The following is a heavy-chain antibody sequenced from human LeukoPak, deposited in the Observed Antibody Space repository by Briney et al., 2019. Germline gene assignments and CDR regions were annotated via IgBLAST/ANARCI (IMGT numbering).Heavy chain of an antibody. CDR1: GFTFSSYA. D-gene: IGHD3-3*01. V-gene: IGHV3-23*01. J-gene: IGHJ4*02. Sequence: PGGSLRLSCAASGFTFSSYAMSWVRQAPGKGLEWVSAISGSGGSTYYADSVKGRFTISRDNSKNTLYLQMNSLRAEDTAVYYCAKGSWDAQNFWSGYPFDYWGQGTLVTVSS. CDR2: ISGSGGST. CDR3: AKGSWDAQNFWSGYPFDY.